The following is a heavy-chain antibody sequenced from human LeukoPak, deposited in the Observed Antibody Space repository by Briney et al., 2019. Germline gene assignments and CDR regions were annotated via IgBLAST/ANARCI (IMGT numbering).Heavy chain of an antibody. CDR1: GFTFSNYA. CDR2: ITGPGGST. V-gene: IGHV3-23*01. CDR3: AKGLGIQLWPGVDY. J-gene: IGHJ4*02. Sequence: GGSLRLSCAASGFTFSNYAMSWVRQAPGKGLHWVSTITGPGGSTYSADSVKGRFIISRDNSKNTLYLQMNSLRAEDTAVYYCAKGLGIQLWPGVDYWGQGTLVTVSS. D-gene: IGHD5-18*01.